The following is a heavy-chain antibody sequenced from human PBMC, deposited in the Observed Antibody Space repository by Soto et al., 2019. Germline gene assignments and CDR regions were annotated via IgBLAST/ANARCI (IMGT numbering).Heavy chain of an antibody. CDR3: ARQLRFLEAPLAY. J-gene: IGHJ4*02. CDR1: GYTFTNYA. Sequence: ASVKVSCKASGYTFTNYAMHWVRQAPGQRLEWMAWINAGNGNTKYSQKFQGRVTITRDTSASTAYMELSGLRSEDTAVYYCARQLRFLEAPLAYWGQGTLVTVSS. CDR2: INAGNGNT. D-gene: IGHD3-3*01. V-gene: IGHV1-3*01.